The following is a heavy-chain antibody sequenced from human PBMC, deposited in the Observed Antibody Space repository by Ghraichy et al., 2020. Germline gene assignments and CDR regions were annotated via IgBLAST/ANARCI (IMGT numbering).Heavy chain of an antibody. D-gene: IGHD3-22*01. Sequence: SETLSLTCIVSGDSISSYYWSWIRQPPGKGLEWIGYIYYSGTTNYNPSLNSRVTISIDTSKNRFSLKLSTVTATDTDVYFCSRGPFYYDSSGSGSYFNCMDDWGHGTTITVSS. CDR2: IYYSGTT. V-gene: IGHV4-59*01. CDR1: GDSISSYY. J-gene: IGHJ6*02. CDR3: SRGPFYYDSSGSGSYFNCMDD.